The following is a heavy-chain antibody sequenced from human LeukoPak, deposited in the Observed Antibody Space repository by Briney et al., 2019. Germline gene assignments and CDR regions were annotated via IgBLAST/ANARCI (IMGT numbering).Heavy chain of an antibody. CDR3: ARVWPSFWSGYNWFDP. Sequence: SETLSLSCTVSSGSISNGGYYWVWIRQPPGKGLEWIGSIYYGGTNYYNPSLTNRVTISVDTSNNQFSLKLTSVTAADTAVYYCARVWPSFWSGYNWFDPWGQGTLVTVSS. J-gene: IGHJ5*02. D-gene: IGHD3-3*01. CDR1: SGSISNGGYY. V-gene: IGHV4-39*07. CDR2: IYYGGTN.